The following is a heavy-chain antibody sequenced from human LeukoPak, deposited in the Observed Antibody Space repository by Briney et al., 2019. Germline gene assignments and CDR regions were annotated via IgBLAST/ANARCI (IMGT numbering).Heavy chain of an antibody. CDR2: IFYSGST. CDR3: ARHQSKRRVAPFDY. Sequence: SETLSLTCTVSGGSISSYYWSWIRQPPGKGLEWIGYIFYSGSTNYNPSLESRVTISVDTSKNQFSLRLSSVTAADTAVYYCARHQSKRRVAPFDYWGQGTLVTVSS. V-gene: IGHV4-59*08. J-gene: IGHJ4*02. D-gene: IGHD1-1*01. CDR1: GGSISSYY.